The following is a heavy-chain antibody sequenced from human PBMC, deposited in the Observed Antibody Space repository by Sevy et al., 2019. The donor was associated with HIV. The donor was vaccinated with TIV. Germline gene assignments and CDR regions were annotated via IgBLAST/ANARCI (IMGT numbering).Heavy chain of an antibody. D-gene: IGHD3-22*01. CDR1: GGSISSGDYY. CDR2: IYYSGST. CDR3: ARSKPPSKKYYYDSSGYYYAGGYFDY. V-gene: IGHV4-30-4*01. J-gene: IGHJ4*02. Sequence: SETLSLTCTVSGGSISSGDYYWSWIRQPPGKGLEWIGYIYYSGSTYYNPSLKSRVTISVDTSKNQFSLKLSSVTAADTAVYYCARSKPPSKKYYYDSSGYYYAGGYFDYWGQGTLVTVSS.